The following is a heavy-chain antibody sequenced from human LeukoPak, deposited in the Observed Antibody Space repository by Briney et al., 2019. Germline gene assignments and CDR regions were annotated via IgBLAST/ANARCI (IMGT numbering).Heavy chain of an antibody. V-gene: IGHV3-21*01. J-gene: IGHJ6*03. CDR3: ARDPGYCSGGSCQYYYYYYMDV. D-gene: IGHD2-15*01. CDR1: GFTFSSYS. Sequence: GGSLRLSCAASGFTFSSYSMNWVRQAPGKGLEWVSSISSSSSYIYYADSVKGRFTIPRDNAKNSLYLQMNSLRAEDTAVYYCARDPGYCSGGSCQYYYYYYMDVWGKGTTVTVSS. CDR2: ISSSSSYI.